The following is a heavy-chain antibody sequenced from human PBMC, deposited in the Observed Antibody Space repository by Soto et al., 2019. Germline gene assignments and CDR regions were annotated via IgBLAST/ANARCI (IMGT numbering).Heavy chain of an antibody. Sequence: YAVVCVRLAPGQGLEWMGGIIPIFGTANYAQKFQGRVTITADESTSTAYMELSSLRSEDTAVYYCARVPDCGGDCRWGQGTLVTVSS. D-gene: IGHD2-21*02. CDR3: ARVPDCGGDCR. J-gene: IGHJ4*02. V-gene: IGHV1-69*01. CDR2: IIPIFGTA. CDR1: YA.